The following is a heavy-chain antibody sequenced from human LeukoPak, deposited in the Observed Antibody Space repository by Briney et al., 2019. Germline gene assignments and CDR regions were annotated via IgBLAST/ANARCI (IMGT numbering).Heavy chain of an antibody. V-gene: IGHV3-23*01. Sequence: GGSLRLSCAASGFTFSSYAMTWVRQAPGRGLEWVSGISGRGGSTYYADSVKGRFNISRDNSKNTLYLQMNSLRAEDMAVYYCAKVPGPAQYSSPPGGAFDYWGQGTLVTVSS. CDR3: AKVPGPAQYSSPPGGAFDY. CDR2: ISGRGGST. D-gene: IGHD2-8*02. J-gene: IGHJ4*02. CDR1: GFTFSSYA.